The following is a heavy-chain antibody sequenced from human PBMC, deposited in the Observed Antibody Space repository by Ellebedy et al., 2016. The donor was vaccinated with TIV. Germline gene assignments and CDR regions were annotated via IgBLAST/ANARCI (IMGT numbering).Heavy chain of an antibody. CDR1: GGSISSYY. Sequence: MPSETLSLTCTVPGGSISSYYWSWIGKSPGKGLEGVGHIDSSGDTIYNPSLESRVTISVATSKTQFSLKLNSVTAADTAVYYCARGCTNGLCFNYWGQGIPVTVSS. J-gene: IGHJ4*02. CDR3: ARGCTNGLCFNY. CDR2: IDSSGDT. V-gene: IGHV4-59*01. D-gene: IGHD2-8*01.